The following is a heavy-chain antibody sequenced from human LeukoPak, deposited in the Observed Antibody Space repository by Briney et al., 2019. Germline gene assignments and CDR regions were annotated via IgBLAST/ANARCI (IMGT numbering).Heavy chain of an antibody. CDR1: GFTFGDFP. CDR2: IRDKAYGGTA. V-gene: IGHV3-49*04. CDR3: TRGSGRFEY. D-gene: IGHD1-26*01. Sequence: GGSLRLSCSTSGFTFGDFPLAWVRQAPGKGLEWVGYIRDKAYGGTAEYAPSVKGRFFVSRDDSKGIAHLEMNDLKSEDTAVYYCTRGSGRFEYWGQGTLVTVSS. J-gene: IGHJ4*02.